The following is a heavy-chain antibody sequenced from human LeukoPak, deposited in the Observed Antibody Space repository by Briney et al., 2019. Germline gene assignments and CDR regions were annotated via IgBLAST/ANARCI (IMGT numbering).Heavy chain of an antibody. V-gene: IGHV4-38-2*02. J-gene: IGHJ4*02. Sequence: SETLSLTCTVSGYSISNDYYWGWIRQPPGKGLEWIGSIYHSGSTYYNPSLKSRVTMSVDTSKNQFSLKLSSVTAADTAVYYCARGRLLYYFDYWGQGTLVTVSS. D-gene: IGHD2/OR15-2a*01. CDR1: GYSISNDYY. CDR3: ARGRLLYYFDY. CDR2: IYHSGST.